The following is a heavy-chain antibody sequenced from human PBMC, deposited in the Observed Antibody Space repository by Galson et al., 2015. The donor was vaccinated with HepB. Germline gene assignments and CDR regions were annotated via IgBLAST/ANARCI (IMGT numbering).Heavy chain of an antibody. CDR1: GFTFSGSA. J-gene: IGHJ4*02. D-gene: IGHD4-17*01. V-gene: IGHV3-73*01. Sequence: SLRLSCAASGFTFSGSAMHWVRQASGKGLEWVGRIRSKANSYATAYAASVEGRFTISRDDSKNTAYLQMNSLKTEDTAVYYCTRSLYDYGDYDGDYWGQGTLVTVSS. CDR3: TRSLYDYGDYDGDY. CDR2: IRSKANSYAT.